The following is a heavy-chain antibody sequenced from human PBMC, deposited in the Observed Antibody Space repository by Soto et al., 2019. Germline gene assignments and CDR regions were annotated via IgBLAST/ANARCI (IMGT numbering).Heavy chain of an antibody. CDR3: ARGGPAYCGGDCYYYYYYGMDV. Sequence: RLSCAASGFTFSSYAMHWVRQAPGKGLEWVAVISYDGSNKYYADSVKGRFTISRDNSKNTLYLQMNSLRAEDTAVYYCARGGPAYCGGDCYYYYYYGMDVWGQGTTVIVSS. CDR1: GFTFSSYA. D-gene: IGHD2-21*02. V-gene: IGHV3-30-3*01. CDR2: ISYDGSNK. J-gene: IGHJ6*02.